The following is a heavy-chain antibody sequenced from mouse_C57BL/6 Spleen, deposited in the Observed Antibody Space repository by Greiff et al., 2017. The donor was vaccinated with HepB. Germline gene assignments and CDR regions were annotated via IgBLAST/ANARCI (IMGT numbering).Heavy chain of an antibody. J-gene: IGHJ4*01. Sequence: QVQLQQPGAELVKPGASVKLSCKASGYTFTSYWMHWVKQRPGRGLEWIGRIDPNSGGTKYNEKFKSKATLTVDKPSSTAYMQLSSLTSEDSAVYYCARGGYGSSYGGGAMDYWGQGTSVTVSS. CDR2: IDPNSGGT. V-gene: IGHV1-72*01. CDR3: ARGGYGSSYGGGAMDY. D-gene: IGHD1-1*01. CDR1: GYTFTSYW.